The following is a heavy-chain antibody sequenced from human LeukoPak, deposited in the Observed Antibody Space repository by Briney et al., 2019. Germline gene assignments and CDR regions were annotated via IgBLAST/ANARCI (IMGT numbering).Heavy chain of an antibody. J-gene: IGHJ4*02. CDR1: GGTFSSYA. CDR2: INAGNGNT. CDR3: ARAKTTMTTMDD. Sequence: APVKVSCKASGGTFSSYAISWVRQAPGQRLEWMGWINAGNGNTKYSQKFQGRVTITRDTSASTAYMELSSLRSEDTAVYYCARAKTTMTTMDDWGQGTLVTVSS. V-gene: IGHV1-3*01. D-gene: IGHD4-17*01.